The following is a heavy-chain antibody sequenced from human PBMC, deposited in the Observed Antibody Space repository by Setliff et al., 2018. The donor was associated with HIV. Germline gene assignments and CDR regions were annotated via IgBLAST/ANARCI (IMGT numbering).Heavy chain of an antibody. Sequence: GVSLRLSCAASGFTFSNYGMTWVRQAPGKGLEWVSGIRDNGVSPYYADSVTGRFTISRDNTKNTLYLQMNSLRVEDTAIYYCTKGVQRLRPYYFDSWGQGILVTVSS. CDR1: GFTFSNYG. CDR3: TKGVQRLRPYYFDS. D-gene: IGHD4-17*01. CDR2: IRDNGVSP. V-gene: IGHV3-23*01. J-gene: IGHJ4*02.